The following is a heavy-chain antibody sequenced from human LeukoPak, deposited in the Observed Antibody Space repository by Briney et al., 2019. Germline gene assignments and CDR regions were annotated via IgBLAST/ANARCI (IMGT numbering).Heavy chain of an antibody. J-gene: IGHJ4*02. CDR3: ARDRHKYNYDSGGYPPY. V-gene: IGHV3-23*01. D-gene: IGHD3-22*01. CDR1: GFTFSTYG. CDR2: MSDSGTNT. Sequence: PGGSLRLSCGASGFTFSTYGMTWVRQAPGKGLEWVSGMSDSGTNTYYADSVKGRFTISRDNSKNTLYLQMNTLRAEDTAVYYCARDRHKYNYDSGGYPPYWGQGTLVTVSS.